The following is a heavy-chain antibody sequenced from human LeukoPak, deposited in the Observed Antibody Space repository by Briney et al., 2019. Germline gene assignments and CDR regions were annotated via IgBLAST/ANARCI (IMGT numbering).Heavy chain of an antibody. CDR2: INPSGGST. D-gene: IGHD4-17*01. V-gene: IGHV1-46*01. Sequence: GASVTVSCKASGYTFTSYYMHWVRQAPGQGLEWMGIINPSGGSTSYAQKFQGRVTMTRGTSASTVYMELSSLRSEDTAVYYCARVPLSYGDYDTGDYWGQGTLVTVSS. CDR3: ARVPLSYGDYDTGDY. CDR1: GYTFTSYY. J-gene: IGHJ4*02.